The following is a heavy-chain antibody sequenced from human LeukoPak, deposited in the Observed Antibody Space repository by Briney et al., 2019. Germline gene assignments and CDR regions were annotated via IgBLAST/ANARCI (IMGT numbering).Heavy chain of an antibody. J-gene: IGHJ6*03. CDR3: ARVYHYDFWSTDYYYYMDV. D-gene: IGHD3-3*01. CDR2: IYTSGST. V-gene: IGHV4-4*07. CDR1: GGSISSHY. Sequence: PSETLSLTCTVSGGSISSHYWSWIRQPAGKGLEWIGRIYTSGSTNYNPSLKSRVTISVDTSKNQFSLKLSSVTAADTAVYYCARVYHYDFWSTDYYYYMDVWGKGTTVTVSS.